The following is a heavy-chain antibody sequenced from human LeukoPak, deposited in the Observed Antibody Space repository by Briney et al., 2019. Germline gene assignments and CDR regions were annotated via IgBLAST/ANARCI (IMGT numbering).Heavy chain of an antibody. CDR3: AREMDVVVRQLAHYASDI. V-gene: IGHV1-69*13. D-gene: IGHD2-2*01. CDR1: GGTFSSYA. Sequence: SVKVSCKASGGTFSSYAISWVRQAPGQGLEWMGGIIPIFGTANYAQKFQGRVTITADESTSTAYMELSSLRSEDTAVYYCAREMDVVVRQLAHYASDIWGQGTMVTVSS. J-gene: IGHJ3*02. CDR2: IIPIFGTA.